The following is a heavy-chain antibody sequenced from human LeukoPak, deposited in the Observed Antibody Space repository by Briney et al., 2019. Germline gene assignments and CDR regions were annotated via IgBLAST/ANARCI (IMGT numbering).Heavy chain of an antibody. CDR1: GYSFTNYW. J-gene: IGHJ4*02. CDR2: IDPGDSET. D-gene: IGHD2-2*01. CDR3: ARFPSSSSSRGEY. Sequence: GESLKISCKGSGYSFTNYWIGWVRQVPGEGLECVGIIDPGDSETRYSPSFQGQVTISADKSMTTAYLQWSSLQASDTAVYYCARFPSSSSSRGEYWGQGALVTVSS. V-gene: IGHV5-51*01.